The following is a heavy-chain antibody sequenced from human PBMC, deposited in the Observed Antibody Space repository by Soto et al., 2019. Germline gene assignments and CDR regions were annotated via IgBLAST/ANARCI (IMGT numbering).Heavy chain of an antibody. D-gene: IGHD3-3*01. CDR2: IYYSGST. CDR3: ARHLTFGVVIITVWFDP. Sequence: SETLSLTCTVSGGSISSSSYYWGWIRQPPGKGLEWIGSIYYSGSTYYNPSLKSRVTISVDTSKNQFSLKLSSVTAADTAVYYCARHLTFGVVIITVWFDPWGQGTLVTVSS. CDR1: GGSISSSSYY. V-gene: IGHV4-39*01. J-gene: IGHJ5*02.